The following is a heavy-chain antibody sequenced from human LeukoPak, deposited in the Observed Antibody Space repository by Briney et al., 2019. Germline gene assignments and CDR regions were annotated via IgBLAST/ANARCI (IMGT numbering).Heavy chain of an antibody. D-gene: IGHD2-21*02. CDR2: INPNSGGT. J-gene: IGHJ4*02. CDR1: GYTFTGYY. CDR3: ARGKAYRIVVVTATPPDY. V-gene: IGHV1-2*02. Sequence: ASVKVSCKASGYTFTGYYMHWVRHAPGQGLEWMGWINPNSGGTNYAQKFQGRVTMTRDTSISTEYMELSRLRSDATAVYYCARGKAYRIVVVTATPPDYWGQGTLVTVSS.